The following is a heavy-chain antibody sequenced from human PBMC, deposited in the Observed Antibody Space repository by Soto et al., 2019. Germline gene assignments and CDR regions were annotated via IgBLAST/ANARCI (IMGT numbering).Heavy chain of an antibody. Sequence: SETLSLTCTVSGGSISSSSSYWGWIRLPPGKGLEWIGSIYYSGSTYYNPSLKSRVTISVDTSKNQFSLKLSSVTAADTAVYYCARHYYYDSSGVTAYFDYWGQGTLVTVSS. D-gene: IGHD3-22*01. CDR1: GGSISSSSSY. CDR3: ARHYYYDSSGVTAYFDY. J-gene: IGHJ4*02. CDR2: IYYSGST. V-gene: IGHV4-39*01.